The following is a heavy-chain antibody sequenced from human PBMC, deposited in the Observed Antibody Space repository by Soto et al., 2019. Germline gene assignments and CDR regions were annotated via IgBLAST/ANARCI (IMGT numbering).Heavy chain of an antibody. J-gene: IGHJ4*02. CDR1: GFTFSSYG. CDR2: ISYDGSNK. CDR3: ARDSSSSAAVFDY. D-gene: IGHD6-6*01. V-gene: IGHV3-30*03. Sequence: QVQLVESGGGVVQPGRSLRLSCAASGFTFSSYGMHWVRQAHGKGLEWVAVISYDGSNKYYADSVKGRFTISRDNSKNTLYLQMNSLRAEDTAVYYCARDSSSSAAVFDYWGQGTLVTVSS.